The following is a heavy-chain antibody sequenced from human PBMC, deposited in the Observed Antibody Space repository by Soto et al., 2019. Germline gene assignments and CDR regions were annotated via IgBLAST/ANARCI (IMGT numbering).Heavy chain of an antibody. D-gene: IGHD6-6*01. CDR2: IIPIFGTA. CDR1: GGTFSSYA. V-gene: IGHV1-69*13. J-gene: IGHJ6*02. CDR3: AEHSSSSTSRIVYYYYGMDV. Sequence: SVKVSCKASGGTFSSYAISWVRQAPGQGLELMGGIIPIFGTANYAQKFQGRVTITADESTSTAYMELRGLRSEDTAVYYCAEHSSSSTSRIVYYYYGMDVWGQGTTVTVSS.